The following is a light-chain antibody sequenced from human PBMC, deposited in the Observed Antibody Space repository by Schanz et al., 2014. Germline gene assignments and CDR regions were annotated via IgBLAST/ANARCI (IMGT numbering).Light chain of an antibody. CDR2: GVT. Sequence: EIVLTQSPGTLSLSPGERATLSCRASQSVSSSYLAWYQQKPGQAPRLLIYGVTSRATGVPDRFSGSGSGTDFTLTISSLEPEDFAVYFCQQRHTWPLTFGQGTRLDIK. V-gene: IGKV3D-20*02. J-gene: IGKJ5*01. CDR3: QQRHTWPLT. CDR1: QSVSSSY.